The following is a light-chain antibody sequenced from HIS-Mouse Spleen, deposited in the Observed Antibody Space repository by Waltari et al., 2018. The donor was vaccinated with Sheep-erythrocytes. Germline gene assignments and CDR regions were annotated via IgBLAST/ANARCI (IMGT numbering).Light chain of an antibody. CDR3: PQFNSYPFT. Sequence: AIQLTQSPSSLSASVGERVPITCRASQGISSALAWYQQKPGKAPKLLIYDSSSLESGVPSRFSGSGSGTDFTLTISSLQPEDFATYYCPQFNSYPFTFGPGTKVDIK. V-gene: IGKV1-13*02. J-gene: IGKJ3*01. CDR1: QGISSA. CDR2: DSS.